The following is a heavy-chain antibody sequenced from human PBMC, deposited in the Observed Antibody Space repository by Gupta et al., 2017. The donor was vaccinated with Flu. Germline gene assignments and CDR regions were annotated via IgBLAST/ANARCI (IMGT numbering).Heavy chain of an antibody. Sequence: QVHLDQSGAEVKNPGASVKVSCKASGYTFIGYYLHCVRQDTGQGLEWMGGNDPSSGGKNDEKKLQDRVTLTRAMSTNTAYMELNSLRSDDKAVYYCARGGATRAYDLWLDPGGQGTMVNVSS. D-gene: IGHD5-12*01. J-gene: IGHJ5*02. CDR2: NDPSSGGK. CDR3: ARGGATRAYDLWLDP. CDR1: GYTFIGYY. V-gene: IGHV1-2*02.